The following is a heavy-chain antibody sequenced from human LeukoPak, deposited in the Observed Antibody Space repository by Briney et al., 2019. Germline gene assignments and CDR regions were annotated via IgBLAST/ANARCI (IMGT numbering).Heavy chain of an antibody. V-gene: IGHV3-53*01. Sequence: GGSLRLSCAASGFTFSSYEMNWVRQAPGKGLEWVSIIYSGGSTFYADSVKGRFTISRDNSKNTLYLQMNSLRAEDTAVYYCAIGMTPDSWFDPWGQGTLVTVSS. CDR3: AIGMTPDSWFDP. CDR1: GFTFSSYE. D-gene: IGHD1-1*01. J-gene: IGHJ5*02. CDR2: IYSGGST.